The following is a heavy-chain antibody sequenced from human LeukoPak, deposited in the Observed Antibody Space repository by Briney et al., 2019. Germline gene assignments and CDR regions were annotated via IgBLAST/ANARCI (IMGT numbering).Heavy chain of an antibody. Sequence: QPGGSLRLSCAASGFTFSSYAMSWVRQAPGKGLEWVSAISGSGGSTYYADSVKGRFTISRDNSKNTLYLQMNSLRAEDTAVYYCAKSPNYYDSSGYYYFDYWGQGTLVTVSS. J-gene: IGHJ4*02. V-gene: IGHV3-23*01. D-gene: IGHD3-22*01. CDR2: ISGSGGST. CDR1: GFTFSSYA. CDR3: AKSPNYYDSSGYYYFDY.